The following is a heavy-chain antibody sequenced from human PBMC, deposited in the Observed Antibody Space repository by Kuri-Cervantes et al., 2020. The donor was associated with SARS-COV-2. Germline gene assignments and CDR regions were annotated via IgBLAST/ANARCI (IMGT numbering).Heavy chain of an antibody. V-gene: IGHV3-7*01. CDR3: AKDLASAKLWVIAILSFHY. CDR2: IKEDGSEK. CDR1: RFINSCDR. D-gene: IGHD2-21*01. J-gene: IGHJ4*02. Sequence: GESLKISCTASRFINSCDRMNWVRQAPGRGLNWVADIKEDGSEKCFVDSVKGRFTISRDNAKNTLYLQMNSLRAEDPAIYYCAKDLASAKLWVIAILSFHYWGQGTLVTVSS.